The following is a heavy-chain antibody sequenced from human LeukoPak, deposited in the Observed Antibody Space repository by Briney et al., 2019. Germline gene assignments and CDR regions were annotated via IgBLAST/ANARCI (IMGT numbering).Heavy chain of an antibody. D-gene: IGHD2-21*02. J-gene: IGHJ3*02. CDR1: GGSISSSSYY. Sequence: SETLSLTCTVSGGSISSSSYYWGRIRQPPGKGLEWIGSIYYSGSTYYNPSRKSRFTISVDPSKNQFSLQLSSVTAADTAVYYCAGAYCGGDCYSGRTFDIWGQGTMVTVSS. CDR2: IYYSGST. V-gene: IGHV4-39*07. CDR3: AGAYCGGDCYSGRTFDI.